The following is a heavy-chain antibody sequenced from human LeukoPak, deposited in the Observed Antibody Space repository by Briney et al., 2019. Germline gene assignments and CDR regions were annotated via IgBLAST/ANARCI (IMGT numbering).Heavy chain of an antibody. CDR3: AKGAGGYYYYYYMDV. CDR1: GFTFTSYA. CDR2: ICGSGDNT. D-gene: IGHD2-15*01. J-gene: IGHJ6*03. Sequence: GGSLRLSCAASGFTFTSYAMSWVRQAPGKGLEWVSAICGSGDNTYYADSVKGRFTISRDNSKNTLYLQMNSLRAEDTAVYYCAKGAGGYYYYYYMDVWGKGTTVTISS. V-gene: IGHV3-23*01.